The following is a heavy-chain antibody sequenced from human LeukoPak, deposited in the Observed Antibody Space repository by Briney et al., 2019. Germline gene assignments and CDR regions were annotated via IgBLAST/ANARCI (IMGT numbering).Heavy chain of an antibody. CDR2: ISAYNGNT. V-gene: IGHV1-18*01. Sequence: ASVKVSCKASGYTFTSYGISWVRQAPGQGLEWMGWISAYNGNTNYAQKLQGRVTMTTDTSTSTAYMELSSLRSEDTAVYYCARTGGYCSGGSCYSTHAFDIWGQGTMVTVSS. CDR3: ARTGGYCSGGSCYSTHAFDI. J-gene: IGHJ3*02. CDR1: GYTFTSYG. D-gene: IGHD2-15*01.